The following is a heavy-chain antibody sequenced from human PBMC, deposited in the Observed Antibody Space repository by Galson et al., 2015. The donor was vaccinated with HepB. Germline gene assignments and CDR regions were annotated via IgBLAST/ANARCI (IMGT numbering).Heavy chain of an antibody. V-gene: IGHV1-3*01. CDR1: GYTFTSYA. D-gene: IGHD3-3*01. J-gene: IGHJ5*02. Sequence: SVKVSCKASGYTFTSYAMHWVRQAPGQRLEWMGWINAGNGNTKYSQKFQGRVTITRDTSASTAYMELSSLRSEDTAVYYCAREAVGDFWSIKPQGPFDPWGQGTLVTVSS. CDR2: INAGNGNT. CDR3: AREAVGDFWSIKPQGPFDP.